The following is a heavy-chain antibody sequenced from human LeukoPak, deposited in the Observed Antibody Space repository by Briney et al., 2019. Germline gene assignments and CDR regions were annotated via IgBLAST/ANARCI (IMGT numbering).Heavy chain of an antibody. CDR1: GGSISSYY. J-gene: IGHJ4*02. CDR2: IYASGNT. V-gene: IGHV4-4*07. CDR3: ARGRGSSRYYFDS. Sequence: SETLSLTCTVSGGSISSYYWSWVRQPAGKGLEWIGRIYASGNTNYNPSLKGRVTMTVDTSKNQFSLNLSSVTAADTAVYYCARGRGSSRYYFDSWGQGTLVTVSS. D-gene: IGHD6-13*01.